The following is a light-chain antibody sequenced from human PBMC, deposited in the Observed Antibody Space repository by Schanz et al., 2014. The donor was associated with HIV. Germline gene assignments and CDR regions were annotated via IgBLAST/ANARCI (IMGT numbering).Light chain of an antibody. CDR2: EVT. J-gene: IGLJ3*02. CDR3: SSYTSTSTRV. V-gene: IGLV2-8*01. CDR1: SSDVGVYNY. Sequence: SALTQPPSASGSLGQSVTISCTGTSSDVGVYNYVSWYQQHPGRAPKLMIYEVTKRPSGVPDRFSGSKSGNTASLTVSGLQAEDEADYYCSSYTSTSTRVFGGGTKLTVL.